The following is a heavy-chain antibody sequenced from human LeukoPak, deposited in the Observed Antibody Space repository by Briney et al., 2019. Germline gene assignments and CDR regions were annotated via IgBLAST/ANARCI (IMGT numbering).Heavy chain of an antibody. CDR2: INPSGGST. J-gene: IGHJ4*02. V-gene: IGHV1-46*01. CDR3: AAELYSGIFGRCCSFAY. Sequence: GASVKVSCKASGYTFTSYYMHWVRQAPGQGLEWMGIINPSGGSTSYAQKFQGRVTITRDMSTNTAYLELSSLTSEDTAVYYCAAELYSGIFGRCCSFAYWGQGTLVTVSS. CDR1: GYTFTSYY. D-gene: IGHD1-26*01.